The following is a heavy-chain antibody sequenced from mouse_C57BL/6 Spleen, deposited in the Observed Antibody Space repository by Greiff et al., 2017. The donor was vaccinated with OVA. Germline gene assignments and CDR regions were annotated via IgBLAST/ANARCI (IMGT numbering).Heavy chain of an antibody. CDR1: GYTFTSYW. V-gene: IGHV1-50*01. CDR2: IDPSDSYT. Sequence: VQLQQPGAELVKPGASVKLSCKASGYTFTSYWMQWVKQRPGQGLEWIGEIDPSDSYTNYNQKFKGKATLTGDTSSSTAYMQLSSLTSEDSAVNYCARSYSSSYDFDYWGQGTTLTVSS. J-gene: IGHJ2*01. D-gene: IGHD1-1*01. CDR3: ARSYSSSYDFDY.